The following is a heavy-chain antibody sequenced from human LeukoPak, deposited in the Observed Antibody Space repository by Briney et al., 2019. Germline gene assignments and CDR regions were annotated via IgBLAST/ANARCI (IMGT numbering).Heavy chain of an antibody. V-gene: IGHV3-9*01. CDR1: GFTFDDYA. CDR3: ARASSSWYENLFDY. J-gene: IGHJ4*02. CDR2: ISWNGGSI. D-gene: IGHD6-13*01. Sequence: GRSLRLSCTASGFTFDDYAMHWVRQPPGKGLEWVSGISWNGGSIGYADSVKGRFTISRDNAKNSLYLQMSSLRAEDTAVYYCARASSSWYENLFDYWGQGTLVTVSS.